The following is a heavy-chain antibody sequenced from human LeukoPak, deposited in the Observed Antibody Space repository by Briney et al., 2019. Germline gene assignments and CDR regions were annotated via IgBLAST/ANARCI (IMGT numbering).Heavy chain of an antibody. CDR1: GFTFSSYA. J-gene: IGHJ4*02. CDR2: ISGSGGST. CDR3: AKVRVSIAVALKPDFDY. V-gene: IGHV3-23*01. D-gene: IGHD6-19*01. Sequence: GSLRLSCAASGFTFSSYAMSWVRQAPGKGLEWVSAISGSGGSTYYADSVKGRFTISRDNSKNTLYLQMNSLRAEDTAVYYCAKVRVSIAVALKPDFDYWGQGTLVTVSS.